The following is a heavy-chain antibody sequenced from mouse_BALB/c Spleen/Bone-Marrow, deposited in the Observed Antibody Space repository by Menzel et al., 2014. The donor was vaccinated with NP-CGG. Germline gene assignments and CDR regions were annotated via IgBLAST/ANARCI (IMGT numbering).Heavy chain of an antibody. CDR1: EYEFPSHD. D-gene: IGHD1-1*01. Sequence: EVKLMDSGGGLVQPGESLKLSCESNEYEFPSHDMSWVRKTPEKRLELVAAINSDGGSTYYPDTMERRFIISRDNSKKTLYLQMSSLRSEDTAFYYCARHGDYYGSSLYAYWGQGTLVTVSA. CDR3: ARHGDYYGSSLYAY. CDR2: INSDGGST. J-gene: IGHJ3*01. V-gene: IGHV5-2*01.